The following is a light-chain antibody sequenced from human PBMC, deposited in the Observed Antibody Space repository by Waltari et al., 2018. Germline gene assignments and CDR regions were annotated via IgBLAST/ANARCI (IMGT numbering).Light chain of an antibody. J-gene: IGKJ4*01. V-gene: IGKV1-39*01. Sequence: DIQMTQSPSSLSASVGEKVTITCRASQSISEYLNWYQQKPGKAPKLLIYGASSLQSGVPSSVSGSGSGTDFTRSITSLQPEDSATYYCQQSYTFGGGTKVEIK. CDR2: GAS. CDR1: QSISEY. CDR3: QQSYT.